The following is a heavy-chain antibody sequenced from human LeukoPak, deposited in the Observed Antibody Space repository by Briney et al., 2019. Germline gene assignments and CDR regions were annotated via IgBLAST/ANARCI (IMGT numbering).Heavy chain of an antibody. CDR2: ITGSGSTK. D-gene: IGHD3-22*01. Sequence: GSLRLSCAASGFTFSTYEMNWVRQAPGKGLEWLSYITGSGSTKYYADSVRGRFTISRDNSKDSLYLQINSLRAEDTAVYYCARLLDISDHWGQGTLVTVSS. V-gene: IGHV3-48*03. CDR1: GFTFSTYE. J-gene: IGHJ4*02. CDR3: ARLLDISDH.